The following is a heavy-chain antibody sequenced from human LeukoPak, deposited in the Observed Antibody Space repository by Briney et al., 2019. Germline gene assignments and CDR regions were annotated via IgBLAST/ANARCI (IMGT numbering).Heavy chain of an antibody. J-gene: IGHJ6*02. D-gene: IGHD1-26*01. Sequence: PGGSLRLSCAASGFTFSSYSMNWVRQAPGKGLEWVSSISSSSSYIYYADSVKGRFTISRDNAKNSLYLRMNSLRAEDTAVYYCARVGWELLFYYGMDVWGQGTTVTVSS. CDR2: ISSSSSYI. CDR3: ARVGWELLFYYGMDV. V-gene: IGHV3-21*01. CDR1: GFTFSSYS.